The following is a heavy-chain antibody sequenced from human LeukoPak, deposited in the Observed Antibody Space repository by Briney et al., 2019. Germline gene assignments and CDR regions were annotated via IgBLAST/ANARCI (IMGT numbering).Heavy chain of an antibody. D-gene: IGHD2/OR15-2a*01. CDR3: ARAPISVIAGDPYYFDY. Sequence: SETLSLTCNVSGGSISSGDYYWSWIRQPPGKGLEWIGYIYYSGSTYYNPSLKSRVTISIDTSKNQFSLKLSSVTAADTAVYYCARAPISVIAGDPYYFDYWGQGTLVTVSS. CDR1: GGSISSGDYY. CDR2: IYYSGST. J-gene: IGHJ4*02. V-gene: IGHV4-30-4*01.